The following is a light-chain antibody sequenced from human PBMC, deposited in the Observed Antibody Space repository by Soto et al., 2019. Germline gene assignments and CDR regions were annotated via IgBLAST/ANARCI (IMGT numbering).Light chain of an antibody. CDR2: EAY. Sequence: QAVVTQPASVSGSPGQSITISCTGTSSDVGGSIYVSWYQHHPGKAPKLLIYEAYKRPSGVSDRFSGSKSGNTASLTISGLQAEDEADYYCNSYTSRCTIEFGGGTKLTVL. J-gene: IGLJ2*01. CDR1: SSDVGGSIY. CDR3: NSYTSRCTIE. V-gene: IGLV2-14*01.